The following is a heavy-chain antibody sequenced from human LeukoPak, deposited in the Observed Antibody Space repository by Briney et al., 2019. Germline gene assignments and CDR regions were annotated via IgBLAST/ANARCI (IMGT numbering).Heavy chain of an antibody. V-gene: IGHV3-48*04. CDR3: ARGSPLVRGVIPPPDY. D-gene: IGHD3-10*01. CDR2: ISSSGSTI. Sequence: GGSLRLSCAASGFTFSSYSMNWVRQAPGKGLEWVSYISSSGSTIYYADSVKGGFTISRDNAKNSLYLQMNSLRAEDTAVYYCARGSPLVRGVIPPPDYWGQGTLVTVSS. J-gene: IGHJ4*02. CDR1: GFTFSSYS.